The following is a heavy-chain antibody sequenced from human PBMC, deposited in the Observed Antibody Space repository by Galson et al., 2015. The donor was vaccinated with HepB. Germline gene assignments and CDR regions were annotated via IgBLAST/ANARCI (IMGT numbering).Heavy chain of an antibody. V-gene: IGHV3-9*01. CDR2: INWNGDTI. J-gene: IGHJ4*02. CDR3: AKGPTSWNLRGDYFEY. Sequence: SLRLSCAASGFTFDNYAMCWVRQAPGKGLEWVSGINWNGDTIDYADSVKGRFTISRDNAKNSVYLQMNSLRAEDTALYYCAKGPTSWNLRGDYFEYWGQGTLVTVSS. CDR1: GFTFDNYA. D-gene: IGHD1-1*01.